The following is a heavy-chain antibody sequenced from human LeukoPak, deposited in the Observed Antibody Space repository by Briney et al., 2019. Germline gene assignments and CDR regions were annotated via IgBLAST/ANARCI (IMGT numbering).Heavy chain of an antibody. CDR3: ATKATGGVKNDY. CDR1: GFTFSSYW. Sequence: GGSLRHSCAASGFTFSSYWMHWVRQAPGKGLVWVSRINSDGSSTNYADSVKGRFTISRDNAKNTLYLQMNSLRAEDTAVYYCATKATGGVKNDYWGQGTLVAVSS. CDR2: INSDGSST. J-gene: IGHJ4*02. V-gene: IGHV3-74*01. D-gene: IGHD2-8*01.